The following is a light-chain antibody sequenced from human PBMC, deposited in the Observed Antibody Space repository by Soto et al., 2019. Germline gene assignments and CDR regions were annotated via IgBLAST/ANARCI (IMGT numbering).Light chain of an antibody. V-gene: IGKV1-39*01. CDR1: QSILKY. CDR3: QHSYTTPPWT. J-gene: IGKJ1*01. CDR2: AAS. Sequence: DIQMTQSPSSVSASVGDRVTITCRASQSILKYLNWYQQKPGKAPNLLISAASNLQSGVPSRFSGSGSGTAFTLTSSSLQPEDFATYYCQHSYTTPPWTFGQGTKVEIK.